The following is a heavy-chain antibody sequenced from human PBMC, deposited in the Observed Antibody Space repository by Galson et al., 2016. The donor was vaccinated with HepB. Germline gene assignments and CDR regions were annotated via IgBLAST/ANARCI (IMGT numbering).Heavy chain of an antibody. CDR2: ITQDGSEN. V-gene: IGHV3-7*01. Sequence: GLEWVANITQDGSENYYVDSVKGRFTISRDNAKNSLFLQMNSLRAEDTAVYYCARDSRRKPYSSSQGGLLDYWGQGTLVTVSS. J-gene: IGHJ4*02. D-gene: IGHD6-13*01. CDR3: ARDSRRKPYSSSQGGLLDY.